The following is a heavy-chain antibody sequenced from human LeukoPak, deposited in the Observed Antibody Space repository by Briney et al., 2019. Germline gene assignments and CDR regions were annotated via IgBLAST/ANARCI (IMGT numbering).Heavy chain of an antibody. Sequence: GGSLRLSCAASGYTFSSHGMHWVRQAPGKGLERVAFIRYDGTNKYYADSVRGRFTISRDNSKNTLYLQMNSLRGEDTAVYYCAKDEIIDIYYMDVWGKGTTVTVSS. CDR3: AKDEIIDIYYMDV. CDR2: IRYDGTNK. CDR1: GYTFSSHG. J-gene: IGHJ6*03. V-gene: IGHV3-30*02. D-gene: IGHD2/OR15-2a*01.